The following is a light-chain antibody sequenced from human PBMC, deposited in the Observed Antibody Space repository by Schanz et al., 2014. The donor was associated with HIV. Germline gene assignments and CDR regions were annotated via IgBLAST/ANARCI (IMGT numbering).Light chain of an antibody. CDR1: NNDIGSYTY. CDR2: GVF. J-gene: IGLJ1*01. Sequence: QSALTQPASVSGSPGQSITVSCTGTNNDIGSYTYVACYQQHPGKAPKVVVYGVFDRPSGVSNRFSGSKSGNTASLTISGLQAEDEADYYCCSYTTTSTYVFGAGTKLTVL. CDR3: CSYTTTSTYV. V-gene: IGLV2-14*03.